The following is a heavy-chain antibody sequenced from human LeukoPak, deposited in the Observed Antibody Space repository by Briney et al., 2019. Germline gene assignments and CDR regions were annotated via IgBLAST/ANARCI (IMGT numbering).Heavy chain of an antibody. Sequence: SETLSLTCGVSGGSITSTNWWSWVRQPPGQGLEWIGEVSLSGLTSYNPSLSSRVIMALDTSKNHLSLNLTSVTAADTAVYYCSRENGAFSPFGYWGQGTLVTVPS. V-gene: IGHV4-4*02. J-gene: IGHJ4*02. CDR1: GGSITSTNW. CDR3: SRENGAFSPFGY. D-gene: IGHD2-8*01. CDR2: VSLSGLT.